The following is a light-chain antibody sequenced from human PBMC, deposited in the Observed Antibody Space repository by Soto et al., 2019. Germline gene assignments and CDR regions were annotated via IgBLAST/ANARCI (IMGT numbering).Light chain of an antibody. Sequence: EVVMTQCPGPRSVSPGERATLSCRASQSVSSHLAWYHQKPGQASRLLIHSASTRAPGIPDRFSASGAGTDFTLTVSRLEAEDSTGYYCQQYSASPRSFAPRTKVDIK. CDR3: QQYSASPRS. V-gene: IGKV3D-15*01. J-gene: IGKJ3*01. CDR2: SAS. CDR1: QSVSSH.